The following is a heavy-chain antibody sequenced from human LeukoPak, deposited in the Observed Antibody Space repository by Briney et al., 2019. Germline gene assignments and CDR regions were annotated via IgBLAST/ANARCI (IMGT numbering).Heavy chain of an antibody. CDR2: INAGNGNT. CDR1: GYTFTSYA. D-gene: IGHD3-10*01. CDR3: ARDGSGSYGYLDY. V-gene: IGHV1-3*01. J-gene: IGHJ4*02. Sequence: ASVKVSCKASGYTFTSYAMHWVRQAPGQRLEWMGWINAGNGNTKYSQKFQGRVTITRDTSASTAYMELSSLRSEDTAVYYCARDGSGSYGYLDYWGQGTLVTVSS.